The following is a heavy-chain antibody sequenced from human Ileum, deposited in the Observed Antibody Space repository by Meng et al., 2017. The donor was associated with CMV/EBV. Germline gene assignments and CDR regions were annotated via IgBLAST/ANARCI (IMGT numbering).Heavy chain of an antibody. CDR3: GRGWWFDP. CDR1: GFTFSRSW. V-gene: IGHV3-74*01. J-gene: IGHJ5*02. Sequence: GGSLRLSCAASGFTFSRSWMHWVRQVPGKGLVWVSRISSDGRGTNYADSVKGRFTISRDNARNTVDQQMNSLRAEDTAVYYCGRGWWFDPWGQGTLVTVSS. D-gene: IGHD2-15*01. CDR2: ISSDGRGT.